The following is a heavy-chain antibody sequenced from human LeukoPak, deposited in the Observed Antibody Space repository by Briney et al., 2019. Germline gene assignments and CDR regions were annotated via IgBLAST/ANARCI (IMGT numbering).Heavy chain of an antibody. V-gene: IGHV4-30-2*01. D-gene: IGHD2-2*01. CDR1: GGSISSGGYY. J-gene: IGHJ6*03. Sequence: RSSETLSLTCTVSGGSISSGGYYWSWIRQPPGKGLEWIGYIYHSGSTYYNPSLKSRVTISVDRSKNQFSLKLSSVTAADTAVYYCARDERGYCSSTSCFEDYYYMDVWGKGTTVTVSS. CDR3: ARDERGYCSSTSCFEDYYYMDV. CDR2: IYHSGST.